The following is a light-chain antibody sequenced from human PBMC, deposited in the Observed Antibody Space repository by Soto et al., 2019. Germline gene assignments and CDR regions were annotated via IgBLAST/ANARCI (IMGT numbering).Light chain of an antibody. CDR2: EGT. Sequence: QSVLTQPASVSGPPGQSITISCTGTSSDVGSDYLVSWYQQYPGKAPKLILYEGTKRPSGVSDRFSGSRSGNTASLTISGLQTEDEAEYFCCSYGDFRTSWVFGGGTKLTVL. CDR3: CSYGDFRTSWV. V-gene: IGLV2-23*01. J-gene: IGLJ3*02. CDR1: SSDVGSDYL.